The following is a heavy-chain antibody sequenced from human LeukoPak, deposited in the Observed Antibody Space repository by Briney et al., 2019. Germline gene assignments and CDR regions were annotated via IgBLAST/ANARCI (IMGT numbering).Heavy chain of an antibody. V-gene: IGHV3-23*01. CDR1: GFTFTNYA. J-gene: IGHJ4*02. CDR3: AKCGSGWSHFDY. D-gene: IGHD6-19*01. Sequence: GSLRLSCAASGFTFTNYAMTWVRQAPGKGLEWVSTISGSGGSTYYADSVKGRFTISRDNSKNTLYLQMNSLGAEDTAVYYCAKCGSGWSHFDYWGQGTLVTVSS. CDR2: ISGSGGST.